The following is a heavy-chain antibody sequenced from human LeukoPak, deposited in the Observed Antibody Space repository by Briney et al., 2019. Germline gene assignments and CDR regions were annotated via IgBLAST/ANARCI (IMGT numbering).Heavy chain of an antibody. CDR3: AKDTHTTVTTIFGY. V-gene: IGHV3-9*01. Sequence: GGSLRLSCAGSGFTFDDYAMHWVRQAPGKGLEWVSGISWNSGSIGYADSVKGRFTISRDNAKNSLYLQMNSLRAEDTALYYCAKDTHTTVTTIFGYWGQGTLVTVSS. CDR1: GFTFDDYA. J-gene: IGHJ4*02. D-gene: IGHD4-17*01. CDR2: ISWNSGSI.